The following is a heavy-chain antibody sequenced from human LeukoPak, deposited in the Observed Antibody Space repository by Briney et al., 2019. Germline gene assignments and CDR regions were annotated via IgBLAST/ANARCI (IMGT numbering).Heavy chain of an antibody. CDR3: ARDSYSSSWYWGDYYFDY. CDR1: GYTLTGYY. D-gene: IGHD6-13*01. J-gene: IGHJ4*02. Sequence: GASVKVSCKASGYTLTGYYMHWVRQAPGQGLEWMGWINTNTGNPTYAQGFTGRFVFSLDTSVSTAYLQISSLKAEDTAVCYCARDSYSSSWYWGDYYFDYWGQGTLVTVSS. V-gene: IGHV7-4-1*02. CDR2: INTNTGNP.